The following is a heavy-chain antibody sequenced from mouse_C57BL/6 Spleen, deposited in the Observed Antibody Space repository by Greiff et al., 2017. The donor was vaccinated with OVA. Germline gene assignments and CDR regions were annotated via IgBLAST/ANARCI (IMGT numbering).Heavy chain of an antibody. CDR1: GYTFTSYG. D-gene: IGHD1-1*01. CDR3: AREGVFITTVPIDY. CDR2: IYPRSGNT. J-gene: IGHJ2*01. V-gene: IGHV1-81*01. Sequence: QLQQSGAELARPGASVKLSCKASGYTFTSYGISWVKQRTGQGLEWIGEIYPRSGNTYYNEKFKGKATLTADKSSSTAYMELRSLTSEDSAVYFCAREGVFITTVPIDYWGQGTTLTVSS.